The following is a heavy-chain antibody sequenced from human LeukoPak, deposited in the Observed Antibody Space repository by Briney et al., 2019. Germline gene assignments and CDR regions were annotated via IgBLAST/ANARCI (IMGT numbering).Heavy chain of an antibody. J-gene: IGHJ4*02. CDR2: INPSGGST. CDR1: GYTFTGYY. Sequence: GASVRVSCKASGYTFTGYYMNWVRQAPGQGLEWMGIINPSGGSTSYAQKFQGRVTMTRDTSTSTVYMELSSLRSEDTAVYYCARADRRRPPHSSSWYSENIFDYWGQGTLVTVSS. V-gene: IGHV1-46*01. D-gene: IGHD6-13*01. CDR3: ARADRRRPPHSSSWYSENIFDY.